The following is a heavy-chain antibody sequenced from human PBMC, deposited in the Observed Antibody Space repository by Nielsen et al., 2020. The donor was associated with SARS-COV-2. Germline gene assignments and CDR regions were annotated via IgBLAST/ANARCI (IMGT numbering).Heavy chain of an antibody. CDR2: ISYDGSNK. CDR1: GFTFITYA. Sequence: GGSLRLSCAASGFTFITYAIHWVRQAPGKGLEWVAIISYDGSNKYYADSVKGRFTISRDNSKNTLYLQMNSLRAADTAVYYCARVGYSYGVDYWGQGTLVTVSS. J-gene: IGHJ4*02. CDR3: ARVGYSYGVDY. D-gene: IGHD5-18*01. V-gene: IGHV3-30-3*01.